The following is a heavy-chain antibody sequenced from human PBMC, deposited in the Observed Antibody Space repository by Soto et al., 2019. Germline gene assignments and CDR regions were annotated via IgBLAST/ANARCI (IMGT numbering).Heavy chain of an antibody. Sequence: QVQLVQSGAEVKKPGASVKVSCKASGYTFTSYYMHWVRQAPGQGLEWMGIINPSGGSTSYAQKFQGRVTMTRDTSTSTVYMELSSLRSEDTAVYYCATVGYGSGSYYYYMDVWGKGTTVTVSS. CDR1: GYTFTSYY. CDR3: ATVGYGSGSYYYYMDV. V-gene: IGHV1-46*03. CDR2: INPSGGST. D-gene: IGHD3-10*01. J-gene: IGHJ6*03.